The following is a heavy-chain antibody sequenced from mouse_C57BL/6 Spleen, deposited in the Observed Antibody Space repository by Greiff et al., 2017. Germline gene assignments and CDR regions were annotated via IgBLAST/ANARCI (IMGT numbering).Heavy chain of an antibody. CDR1: GFSLTSYG. CDR2: IWGDGST. Sequence: QVQLKESGPGLVAPSQSLSITCTVSGFSLTSYGVSWVRQPPGKGLEGLGVIWGDGSTNYHSALISRLSISKDNSKRQVFLELNSLQTHDTATSACAKRDLGGFAYWGQGTLVTVSA. D-gene: IGHD4-1*01. V-gene: IGHV2-3*01. J-gene: IGHJ3*01. CDR3: AKRDLGGFAY.